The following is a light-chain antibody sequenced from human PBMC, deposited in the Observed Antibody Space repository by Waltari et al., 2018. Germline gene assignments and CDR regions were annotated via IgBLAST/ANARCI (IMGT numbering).Light chain of an antibody. CDR2: DVR. Sequence: HSALTQPASVSGSPGQSITISCTGTSSDVGAYDYVSWYQQYPGKAPKLMIYDVRNRPLGVSNRFPGSKSGITASLSISGVQAEDEAYYYCSSYTRSSTWVFGGGTKLTVL. CDR3: SSYTRSSTWV. J-gene: IGLJ3*02. CDR1: SSDVGAYDY. V-gene: IGLV2-14*03.